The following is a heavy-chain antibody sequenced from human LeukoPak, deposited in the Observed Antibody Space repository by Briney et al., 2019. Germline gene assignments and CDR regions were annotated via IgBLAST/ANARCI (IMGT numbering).Heavy chain of an antibody. CDR3: AKDIVVKGGLWDAFGS. CDR1: GFNFDDYS. Sequence: GGSLRLSCAASGFNFDDYSMHWVRQVPGKGLEWVSGIIWNSNTFGYADSVKGRFTISRDNAKNSLYLQMNSLRVEDTALYYCAKDIVVKGGLWDAFGSWGRGTMVTVSS. J-gene: IGHJ3*01. V-gene: IGHV3-9*01. CDR2: IIWNSNTF. D-gene: IGHD1-26*01.